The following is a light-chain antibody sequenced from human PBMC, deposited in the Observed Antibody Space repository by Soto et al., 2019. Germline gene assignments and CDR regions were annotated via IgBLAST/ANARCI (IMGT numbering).Light chain of an antibody. CDR1: QSVNSK. CDR3: QQYGSSPSIT. V-gene: IGKV3-20*01. Sequence: EIVMTQSPATLSVSPGERVSLSCRASQSVNSKLAWYQQKPGQAPRLLIYGASSRATGIPDRFSGSGSGTDFTLTISRLEPEDFAVYYCQQYGSSPSITFGQGTRLEIK. J-gene: IGKJ5*01. CDR2: GAS.